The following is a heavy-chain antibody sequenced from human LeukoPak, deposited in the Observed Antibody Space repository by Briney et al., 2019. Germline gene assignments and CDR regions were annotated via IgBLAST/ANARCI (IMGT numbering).Heavy chain of an antibody. D-gene: IGHD3-22*01. CDR3: ARAPSITMIVVAAFDY. V-gene: IGHV3-48*01. CDR1: GVTFSSYG. J-gene: IGHJ4*02. CDR2: IGSSSSTI. Sequence: GGSLRRSCAASGVTFSSYGRTWVRQAPGKGLEWVSYIGSSSSTIYYADSVKGRFTSSRDNAKNSLYLQLNSLRAEDTAVYYCARAPSITMIVVAAFDYWGQGTLVTVSS.